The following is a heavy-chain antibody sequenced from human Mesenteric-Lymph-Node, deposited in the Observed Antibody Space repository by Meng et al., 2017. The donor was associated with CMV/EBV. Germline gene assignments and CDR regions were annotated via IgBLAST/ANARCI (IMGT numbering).Heavy chain of an antibody. D-gene: IGHD2-2*01. CDR1: GASITTHY. CDR2: LYYSGGT. J-gene: IGHJ4*02. V-gene: IGHV4-59*11. Sequence: SETLSLTCIVSGASITTHYWSWIRQPPGKGLEWVGYLYYSGGTSYSPSLKSRVTISADTSKNQFSLKLRSVTTADTAVYFCAGTLVAPAASRGADYWGQGTLVTVSS. CDR3: AGTLVAPAASRGADY.